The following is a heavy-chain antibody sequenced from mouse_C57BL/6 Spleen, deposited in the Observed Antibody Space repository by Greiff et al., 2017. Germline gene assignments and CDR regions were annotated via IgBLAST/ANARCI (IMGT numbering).Heavy chain of an antibody. V-gene: IGHV1-15*01. Sequence: QVQLQQSGAELVRPGASVTLSCKASGYTFTDYEMHWVKQTSVHGLEWIGAIDPETGGTAYNQKFKGKAILTADKSSSTAYMELRSLTSEDSAVYYCTREDYGNYVGFAYWGQGTLVTVSA. CDR2: IDPETGGT. J-gene: IGHJ3*01. CDR3: TREDYGNYVGFAY. CDR1: GYTFTDYE. D-gene: IGHD2-1*01.